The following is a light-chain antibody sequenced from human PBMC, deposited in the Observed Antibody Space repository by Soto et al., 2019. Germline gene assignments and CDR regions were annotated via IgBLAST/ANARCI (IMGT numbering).Light chain of an antibody. J-gene: IGLJ2*01. CDR2: YDS. V-gene: IGLV3-21*04. CDR3: QVWDSSSDLRV. Sequence: SYELTQPPSVSVAPGKTATITCGGNNIGNKSVHWYQQKPGQAPVLVIYYDSDRPSGIPERFSGSNSGNTATLTISRVEAGDEADYYCQVWDSSSDLRVFGGGTNLTVL. CDR1: NIGNKS.